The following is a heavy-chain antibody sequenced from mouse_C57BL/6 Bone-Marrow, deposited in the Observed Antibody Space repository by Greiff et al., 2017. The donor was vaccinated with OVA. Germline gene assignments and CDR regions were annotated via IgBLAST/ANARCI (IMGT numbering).Heavy chain of an antibody. J-gene: IGHJ4*01. V-gene: IGHV14-3*01. CDR3: AGGNVGGGFYDMDY. Sequence: VQLKESVAELVRPGASVKLSCTASGFTIKNTYMHWVKQRPEQGLEWIGRIDPANDTTKYAPKFQGKATMTADTSSNTAYLQLSSLSSEDATVKCCAGGNVGGGFYDMDYWGKGTSVTVSS. CDR2: IDPANDTT. CDR1: GFTIKNTY. D-gene: IGHD1-1*02.